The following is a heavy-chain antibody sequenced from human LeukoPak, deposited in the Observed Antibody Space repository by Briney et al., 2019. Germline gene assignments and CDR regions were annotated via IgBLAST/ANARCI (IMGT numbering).Heavy chain of an antibody. J-gene: IGHJ4*02. Sequence: SETLSLTCTVQGGSLSGAYWTWIRQPPGKGLEWIGEINHTGSTNYNPSFKGRVTMSADTPKNQLSLNLTSVTAAHTALYYCARGPVRLARPYDYWGQGTLVTVSS. CDR3: ARGPVRLARPYDY. CDR1: GGSLSGAY. D-gene: IGHD3-9*01. V-gene: IGHV4-34*01. CDR2: INHTGST.